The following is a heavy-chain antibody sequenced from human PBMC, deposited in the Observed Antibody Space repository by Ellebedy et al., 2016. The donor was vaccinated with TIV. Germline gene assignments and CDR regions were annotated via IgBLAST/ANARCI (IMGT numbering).Heavy chain of an antibody. D-gene: IGHD3-10*01. Sequence: ASVKVSCXASGYIFNSYGVSWVRQAPGLGLEWLGWISGFNGQTAYAQKFLGRVTMTTDTTTTTAYMELRSLTSDDTAVYYCVRDLYGTGTYYVGRYFDLWGRGTLVTVSS. CDR3: VRDLYGTGTYYVGRYFDL. CDR2: ISGFNGQT. CDR1: GYIFNSYG. V-gene: IGHV1-18*01. J-gene: IGHJ2*01.